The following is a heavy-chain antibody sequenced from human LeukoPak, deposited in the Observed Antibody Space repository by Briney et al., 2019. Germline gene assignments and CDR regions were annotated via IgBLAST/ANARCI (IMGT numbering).Heavy chain of an antibody. J-gene: IGHJ3*01. V-gene: IGHV3-23*01. CDR2: ISSSGGRT. CDR1: GFTFSSYA. Sequence: GGSLRLSCAASGFTFSSYAMSWVRQAPGKGLEWVSGISSSGGRTYYADSVKGRFTVSRDNSKNTMYLQMGSLRPEDMGVYYCARAFRPASDPHDFYDFWGRGTTVTVSS. CDR3: ARAFRPASDPHDFYDF. D-gene: IGHD3/OR15-3a*01.